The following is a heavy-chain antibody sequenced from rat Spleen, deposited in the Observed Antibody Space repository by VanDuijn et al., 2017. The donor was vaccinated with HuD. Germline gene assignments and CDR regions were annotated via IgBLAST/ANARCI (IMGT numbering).Heavy chain of an antibody. V-gene: IGHV5S23*01. CDR3: ARQGISMMIVDY. J-gene: IGHJ2*01. CDR1: GFIFSDYD. CDR2: ISPSGGGT. D-gene: IGHD1-12*01. Sequence: EVQLVESGGGLVQPGRSLKLSCAASGFIFSDYDMAWVRQTPTKGLEWVASISPSGGGTYYRDSVKGRFTISRDNAKTTLYLQMDSLRSEDTATYYCARQGISMMIVDYWGQGVMVTVSS.